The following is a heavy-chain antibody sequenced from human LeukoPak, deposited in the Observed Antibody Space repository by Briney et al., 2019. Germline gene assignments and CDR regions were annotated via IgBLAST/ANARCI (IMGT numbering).Heavy chain of an antibody. Sequence: PGGSLRLSCAASGFTFSSYSMNWVRQAPGKGLECVSSISSSSSYIYYADSVKGRFTISRDNAKNSLYLQMNSLRAEDTAVYYCARGVPVYSSSFDYWGQGTLVTVSS. CDR3: ARGVPVYSSSFDY. CDR1: GFTFSSYS. V-gene: IGHV3-21*01. D-gene: IGHD6-6*01. J-gene: IGHJ4*02. CDR2: ISSSSSYI.